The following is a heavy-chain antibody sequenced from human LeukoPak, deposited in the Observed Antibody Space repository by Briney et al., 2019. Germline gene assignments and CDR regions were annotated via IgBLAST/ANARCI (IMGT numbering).Heavy chain of an antibody. Sequence: SETLSLTCTVSGVSSSSSYWSWIRQPPGKGLEWIGYIYHSGSTYYNPSLKSRVTISVDRSKNQFSLKLSSVTAADTAVYYCARDCSSTSCYIHGMDVWGQGTTVTVSS. V-gene: IGHV4-30-2*01. CDR2: IYHSGST. D-gene: IGHD2-2*02. CDR1: GVSSSSSY. CDR3: ARDCSSTSCYIHGMDV. J-gene: IGHJ6*02.